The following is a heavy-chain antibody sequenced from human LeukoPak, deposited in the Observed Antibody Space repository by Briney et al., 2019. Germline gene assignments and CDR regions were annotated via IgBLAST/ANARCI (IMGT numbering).Heavy chain of an antibody. V-gene: IGHV4-31*03. CDR3: ARDGARYSYGFDC. D-gene: IGHD5-18*01. CDR1: GGSISSGGYN. CDR2: IYYSGST. Sequence: PSETLSLTCTVSGGSISSGGYNWSWIRQHPGKGLEWIGYIYYSGSTYYNPSLKSRVTISVDTSKNQFSLKLSSVTAADTAVYYCARDGARYSYGFDCWGQGTLVTVSS. J-gene: IGHJ4*02.